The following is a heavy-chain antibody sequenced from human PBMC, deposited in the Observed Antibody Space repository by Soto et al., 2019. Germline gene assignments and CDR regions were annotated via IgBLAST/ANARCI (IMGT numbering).Heavy chain of an antibody. J-gene: IGHJ6*02. CDR1: GFTFSSYS. V-gene: IGHV3-21*01. CDR2: ISSSSSYI. CDR3: ARDLHTYYDLWSGYHAALYYYGMDV. D-gene: IGHD3-3*01. Sequence: PGGSLRLSCAASGFTFSSYSMNWVRQAPGKGLEWVSSISSSSSYIYYADSVKGRFTISRDNAKNSLYLQMNSLRAEDTAVYYCARDLHTYYDLWSGYHAALYYYGMDVWGQGTTVTVSS.